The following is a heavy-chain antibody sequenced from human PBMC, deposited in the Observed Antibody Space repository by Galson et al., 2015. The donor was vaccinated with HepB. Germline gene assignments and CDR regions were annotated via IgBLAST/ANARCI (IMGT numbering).Heavy chain of an antibody. CDR2: FDPEDGET. V-gene: IGHV1-24*01. D-gene: IGHD3-10*01. CDR3: ATDRPLLWFGELRTHDAFDI. CDR1: GYTLTELS. J-gene: IGHJ3*02. Sequence: SVKVSCKVSGYTLTELSMHWVRQAPGKGLEWMGGFDPEDGETIYAQKFQGRVTMTEDTSTDTAYMELSSLRSEDTAVYYCATDRPLLWFGELRTHDAFDIWGQGTMVTVSS.